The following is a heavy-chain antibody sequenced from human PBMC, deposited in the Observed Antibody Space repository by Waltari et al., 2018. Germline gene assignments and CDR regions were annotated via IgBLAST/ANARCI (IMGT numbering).Heavy chain of an antibody. V-gene: IGHV4-34*01. CDR2: INHAGNI. CDR3: ARISGLDYATPM. J-gene: IGHJ3*01. D-gene: IGHD5-12*01. Sequence: QVQLQQWGAGLLQPSETLSLTCGVRGGSFSSYYWGWIRQSPGKGLEWIGEINHAGNIHYNPSFKSRVTMSIDTARNQFSLEVKSVIAADTAVYFCARISGLDYATPMWGLGTVVTVSS. CDR1: GGSFSSYY.